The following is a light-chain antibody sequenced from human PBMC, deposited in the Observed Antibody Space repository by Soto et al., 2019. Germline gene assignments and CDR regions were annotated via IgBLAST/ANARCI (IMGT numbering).Light chain of an antibody. CDR3: QQYNNWPPLT. J-gene: IGKJ4*01. CDR2: GAS. CDR1: PSVSSN. Sequence: EIVLTQSPATLSLSPGERATLSCRASPSVSSNLAWYQQKPGQAPRLLIYGASTRATGIPARFSGSGSGTEFTLTISSLQSEDFAVYYCQQYNNWPPLTFGGGNKVDIK. V-gene: IGKV3-15*01.